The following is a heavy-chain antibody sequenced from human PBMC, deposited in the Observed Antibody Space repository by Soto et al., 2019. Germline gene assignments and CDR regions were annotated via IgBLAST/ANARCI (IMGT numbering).Heavy chain of an antibody. CDR3: AREPYDRSGYLFDY. D-gene: IGHD3-22*01. J-gene: IGHJ4*02. CDR1: GYTFTGYY. CDR2: INPNSGGT. Sequence: ASVKVSCKASGYTFTGYYMHWVRQAPGQGLEWMGWINPNSGGTNYAQKFQGWVTMTRDTSISTAYMELSRLRSDDTAVYYCAREPYDRSGYLFDYWGQGTLVTVSS. V-gene: IGHV1-2*04.